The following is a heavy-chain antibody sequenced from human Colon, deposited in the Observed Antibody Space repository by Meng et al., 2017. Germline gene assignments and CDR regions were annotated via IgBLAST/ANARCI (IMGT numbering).Heavy chain of an antibody. J-gene: IGHJ4*02. CDR1: GGSITTNSY. D-gene: IGHD4-23*01. CDR2: IDHRGDP. CDR3: ARHGGYYQDY. Sequence: QVHLLVSGPGLVKPSGTLSLTFAVSGGSITTNSYWSWVRQSPEKGLEWIGQIDHRGDPYYNPSLKSRVTMSVDRSKSQVSLQLTSVTAADTAVYYCARHGGYYQDYWGQGTLVTVSS. V-gene: IGHV4-4*02.